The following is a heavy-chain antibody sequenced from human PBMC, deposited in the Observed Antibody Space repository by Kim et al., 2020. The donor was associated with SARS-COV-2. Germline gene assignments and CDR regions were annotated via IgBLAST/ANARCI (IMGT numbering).Heavy chain of an antibody. CDR1: GYTLTELS. CDR3: ATDLVRQWLVQGFGY. CDR2: FDPEDGEP. Sequence: ASVKVSCKVSGYTLTELSMHWVRQAPGKGLEWMGGFDPEDGEPLYAQKFQGRVTMTEDTSTDTAYMELSSLRSEDTAVYYCATDLVRQWLVQGFGYWGQGTLGTVSS. D-gene: IGHD6-19*01. J-gene: IGHJ4*02. V-gene: IGHV1-24*01.